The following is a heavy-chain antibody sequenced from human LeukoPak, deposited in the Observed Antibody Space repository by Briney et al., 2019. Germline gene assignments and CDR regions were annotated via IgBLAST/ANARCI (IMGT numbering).Heavy chain of an antibody. CDR2: INPNSGGT. J-gene: IGHJ5*02. CDR1: GYTFTGYY. V-gene: IGHV1-2*02. CDR3: ARDSYDSWFDP. D-gene: IGHD5-12*01. Sequence: ASVKVSCKASGYTFTGYYMHWVRQAPGQGLEWMGWINPNSGGTNYAQKFQGRVTMTRDTSISTAYMELRSLRSDDTAVYYCARDSYDSWFDPWGQGTLVTVSS.